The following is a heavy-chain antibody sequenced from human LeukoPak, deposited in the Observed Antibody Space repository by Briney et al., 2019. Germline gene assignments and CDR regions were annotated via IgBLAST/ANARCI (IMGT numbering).Heavy chain of an antibody. V-gene: IGHV3-21*01. CDR1: GFTFSSYT. J-gene: IGHJ4*02. CDR2: IATTTNFV. Sequence: GRSLRLSCAASGFTFSSYTMNWVRQAPGKGPEWVSSIATTTNFVSYADSVKGRFTISRDNAKDSLYLQMDSLRDEDTAVYYCARDHYSFGWYFDYWGQGVLVTVSS. CDR3: ARDHYSFGWYFDY. D-gene: IGHD5-18*01.